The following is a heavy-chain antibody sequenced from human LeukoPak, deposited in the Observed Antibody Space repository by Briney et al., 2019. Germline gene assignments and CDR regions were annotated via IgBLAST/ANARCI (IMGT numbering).Heavy chain of an antibody. D-gene: IGHD2/OR15-2a*01. V-gene: IGHV2-5*02. CDR2: IYWDDDK. CDR1: GFSLSTSGVG. Sequence: ESGPTLVNPTQTLTLTCTFSGFSLSTSGVGVGWIRQPPGKALEWLALIYWDDDKRYSPSLKSRLTITKDTSKNQVVLTMTNMDPVDTATYYCAHSVSMGGTRKYYFDYWGQGTLVTVSS. J-gene: IGHJ4*02. CDR3: AHSVSMGGTRKYYFDY.